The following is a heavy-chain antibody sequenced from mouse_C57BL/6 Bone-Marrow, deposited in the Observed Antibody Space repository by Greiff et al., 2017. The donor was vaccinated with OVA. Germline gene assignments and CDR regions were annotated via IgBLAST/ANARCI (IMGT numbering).Heavy chain of an antibody. CDR1: GFTFSDYG. CDR2: ISSGSSTI. D-gene: IGHD2-4*01. CDR3: ARRYDYDDYFDY. V-gene: IGHV5-17*01. Sequence: EVKVVESGGGLVKPGGSLKLSCAASGFTFSDYGMHWVRQAPEKGLEWVAYISSGSSTIYYADTVKGRFTISRDNAKNTLFLQMTSLRSEDTAMYYCARRYDYDDYFDYWGQGTTLTVSS. J-gene: IGHJ2*01.